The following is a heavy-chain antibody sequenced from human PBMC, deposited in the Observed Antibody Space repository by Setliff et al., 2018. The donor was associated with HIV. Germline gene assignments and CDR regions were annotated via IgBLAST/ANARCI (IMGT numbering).Heavy chain of an antibody. V-gene: IGHV4-61*02. CDR2: LDTSGST. J-gene: IGHJ3*02. D-gene: IGHD3-22*01. CDR3: AREKTVDYYDSIDAFDI. Sequence: SETLSLTCTVSGGSISSGSHYWSWIRRPAGKGLEWIGRLDTSGSTNYNPSLKRRVAISVDTSKNQFSVKLSSVSAADTAVYYCAREKTVDYYDSIDAFDIWGQGTMVTVSS. CDR1: GGSISSGSHY.